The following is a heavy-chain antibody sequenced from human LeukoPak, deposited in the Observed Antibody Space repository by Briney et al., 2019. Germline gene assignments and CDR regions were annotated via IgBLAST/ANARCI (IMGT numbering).Heavy chain of an antibody. V-gene: IGHV4-34*01. CDR3: ARGHQGAYDFWSGYVGVWFDP. CDR2: INHSGST. CDR1: GGSFSGYY. J-gene: IGHJ5*02. Sequence: SETLSLTCAVYGGSFSGYYWSWIRQPPGKGLEWIGEINHSGSTNYNPSLKSRVTISVDASKNQFSLKLSSVTAADTAVYYCARGHQGAYDFWSGYVGVWFDPWGQGTLVTVSS. D-gene: IGHD3-3*01.